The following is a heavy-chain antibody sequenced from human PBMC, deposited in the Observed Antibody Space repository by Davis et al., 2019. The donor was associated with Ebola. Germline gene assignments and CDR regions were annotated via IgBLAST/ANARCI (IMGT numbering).Heavy chain of an antibody. J-gene: IGHJ4*02. CDR3: AGAQFPTTSDH. Sequence: ASVKVSCKASGYTFTNYYVHWVRQAHGQGLEWMGIINPGGGGTSYAQRFQGRVTMTRDTSTSTVYMELSSLSSEDTAVYYCAGAQFPTTSDHWGQGTLVTVSS. CDR1: GYTFTNYY. D-gene: IGHD1-1*01. V-gene: IGHV1-46*01. CDR2: INPGGGGT.